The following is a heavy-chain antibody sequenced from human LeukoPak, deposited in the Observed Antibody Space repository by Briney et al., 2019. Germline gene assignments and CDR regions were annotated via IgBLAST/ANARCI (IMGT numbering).Heavy chain of an antibody. Sequence: SETLSLTCTVSGYSISSGYYWDWIRQPPGKGLEWIGSIYHSGNTYYNPSLKSRVTMSVDTSKNQFSLKLNSVTAADTAVYYCARHSNWNAGVDYFDPWGQGTLVTVSS. V-gene: IGHV4-38-2*02. CDR3: ARHSNWNAGVDYFDP. CDR1: GYSISSGYY. CDR2: IYHSGNT. D-gene: IGHD1-20*01. J-gene: IGHJ5*02.